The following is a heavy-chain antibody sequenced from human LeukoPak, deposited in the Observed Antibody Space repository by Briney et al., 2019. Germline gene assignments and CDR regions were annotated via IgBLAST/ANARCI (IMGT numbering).Heavy chain of an antibody. CDR1: GDSVSSNSAA. D-gene: IGHD3-22*01. CDR3: ARDQNYYDSSGYYFYYYYGMDV. CDR2: TYYRSKWYN. J-gene: IGHJ6*02. Sequence: SQTLSLTCAISGDSVSSNSAAWNWIRQSPSRGLEWLGRTYYRSKWYNDYAVSVKSRITINPDTSKNQFSLQLNSVTPEDTAVYYCARDQNYYDSSGYYFYYYYGMDVWGQGTTVTVSS. V-gene: IGHV6-1*01.